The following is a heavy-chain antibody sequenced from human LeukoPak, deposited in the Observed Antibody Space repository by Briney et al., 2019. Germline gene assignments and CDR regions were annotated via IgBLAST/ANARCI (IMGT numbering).Heavy chain of an antibody. CDR2: IYYSGST. CDR3: ARHARIMITFGGVTLNWFDP. J-gene: IGHJ5*02. D-gene: IGHD3-16*01. V-gene: IGHV4-39*01. CDR1: GGSISSSSYY. Sequence: ASETLSLTCTVSGGSISSSSYYWGWIRQPPGKGLEWIGSIYYSGSTYYNPSLKSRVTISVDTSKNQFSLKLSSVTAADTAVYYCARHARIMITFGGVTLNWFDPWGQGTLVTVSS.